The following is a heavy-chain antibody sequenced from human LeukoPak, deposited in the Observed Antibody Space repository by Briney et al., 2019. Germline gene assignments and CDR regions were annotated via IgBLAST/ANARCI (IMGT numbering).Heavy chain of an antibody. CDR2: IYHSGYT. V-gene: IGHV4-38-2*01. CDR1: GYSISSGYY. D-gene: IGHD5-18*01. Sequence: KPSETLSLTCAVSGYSISSGYYWGWIRQPPGKGLEWIGSIYHSGYTYYNPSLKSRVTISVDTSKNQFSLKLSSVTAADTAVYYRARQDTVSLVLDWFDPWGQGTLVTVSS. J-gene: IGHJ5*02. CDR3: ARQDTVSLVLDWFDP.